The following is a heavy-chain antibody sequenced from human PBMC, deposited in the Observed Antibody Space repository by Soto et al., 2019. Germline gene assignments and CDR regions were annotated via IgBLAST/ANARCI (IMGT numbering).Heavy chain of an antibody. Sequence: QVQLVQSGAEVKKPGASVKVSCKASGYTFTGYYMHWVRQAPGQGLEWMGWINPNSGGTNYAQKFQGWVTMTRDTXNSPASVELSRLRSDDTAVYYCARGLAGGYDDYFDYWGQGTLVTVSS. V-gene: IGHV1-2*04. CDR2: INPNSGGT. J-gene: IGHJ4*02. D-gene: IGHD5-12*01. CDR3: ARGLAGGYDDYFDY. CDR1: GYTFTGYY.